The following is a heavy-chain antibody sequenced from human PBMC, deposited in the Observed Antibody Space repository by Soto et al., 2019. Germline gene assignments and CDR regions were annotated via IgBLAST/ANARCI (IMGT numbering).Heavy chain of an antibody. CDR3: ARATRVRGYSYGLLSYYYGMDV. CDR1: GYALTSDD. Sequence: GASVKVACKASGYALTSDDIDWGRKATGQGLEWMGWMNPNSGNTGYAQKFQGRVTMTRNTSISTAYMELSSLRSEDTAVYYCARATRVRGYSYGLLSYYYGMDVSGQGTTVTVSS. V-gene: IGHV1-8*01. D-gene: IGHD5-18*01. CDR2: MNPNSGNT. J-gene: IGHJ6*02.